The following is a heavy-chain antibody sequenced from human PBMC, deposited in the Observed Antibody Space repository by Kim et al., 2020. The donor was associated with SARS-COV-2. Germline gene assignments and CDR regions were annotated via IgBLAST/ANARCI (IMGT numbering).Heavy chain of an antibody. V-gene: IGHV4-39*07. J-gene: IGHJ4*02. CDR2: IYYSGST. CDR3: ARVGGLGSWHSSGWYFDY. CDR1: GGSISSSSYY. D-gene: IGHD6-19*01. Sequence: SETLSLTCTVSGGSISSSSYYWGWIRQPPGKGLEWIGSIYYSGSTYYNPSLKSRVTISVDTSKNQFSLKLSSVTAADTAVYYCARVGGLGSWHSSGWYFDYWGQGTLVTVSS.